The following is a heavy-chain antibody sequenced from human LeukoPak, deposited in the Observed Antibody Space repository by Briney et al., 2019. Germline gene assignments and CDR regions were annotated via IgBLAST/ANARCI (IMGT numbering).Heavy chain of an antibody. J-gene: IGHJ4*02. CDR3: ARDYGSSLPYYFDY. CDR1: GFTFSSYG. Sequence: PGGSLRLSCAASGFTFSSYGMHWVRQAPGKGLEWVADIWYDGSNKYYADSVKGRFTISRDNSKNTLYLQMNSLRAEDTAVYYCARDYGSSLPYYFDYWGQGTLVTVSS. CDR2: IWYDGSNK. D-gene: IGHD6-13*01. V-gene: IGHV3-33*01.